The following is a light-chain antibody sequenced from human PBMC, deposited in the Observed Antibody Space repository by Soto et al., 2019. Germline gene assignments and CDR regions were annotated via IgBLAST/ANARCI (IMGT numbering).Light chain of an antibody. CDR1: EDISSY. CDR2: AAS. J-gene: IGKJ5*01. Sequence: IPLSQSPSSLSASVGDRVTFTCRAREDISSYLVWYQQKPGAAPKLLIYAASALHSGVPSRFSGSGSGTDFTLTITGLQPADFATYYCQQNYSIPITFGQGTRLEIK. V-gene: IGKV1-39*01. CDR3: QQNYSIPIT.